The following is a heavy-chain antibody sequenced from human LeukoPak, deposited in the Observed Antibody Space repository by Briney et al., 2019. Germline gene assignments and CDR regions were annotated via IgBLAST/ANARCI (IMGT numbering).Heavy chain of an antibody. Sequence: PSETLSLTCTVSGGSISTYHWSWIRQPPGKGLEWIGEINHSGSTNYNPSLKSRVTISVDTSKNQFSLKLSSVTAADTAVYYCARIRGYSYGPLLDIWGQGTMVTVSS. CDR2: INHSGST. CDR3: ARIRGYSYGPLLDI. D-gene: IGHD5-18*01. V-gene: IGHV4-34*01. J-gene: IGHJ3*02. CDR1: GGSISTYH.